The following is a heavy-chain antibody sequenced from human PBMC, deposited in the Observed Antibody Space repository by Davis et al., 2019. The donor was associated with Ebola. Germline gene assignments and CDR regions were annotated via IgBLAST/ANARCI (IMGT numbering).Heavy chain of an antibody. J-gene: IGHJ6*02. Sequence: SETLSLTCTVSGGSISSSSYYWGWIRQPPGKGLEWIGSIYYSGSTYYNPSLKSRVTISVDTSKNQFSLKLSSVTAADTAVYYCARLPYEGEYHYYGMDVWGQGTTVTVSS. CDR3: ARLPYEGEYHYYGMDV. CDR1: GGSISSSSYY. V-gene: IGHV4-39*01. CDR2: IYYSGST. D-gene: IGHD3-16*01.